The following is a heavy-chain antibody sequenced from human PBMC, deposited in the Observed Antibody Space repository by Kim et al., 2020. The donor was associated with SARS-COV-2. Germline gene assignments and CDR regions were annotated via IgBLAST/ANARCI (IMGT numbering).Heavy chain of an antibody. Sequence: SETLSLTCTVSGGSISSGGYYWSWIRQHPGKGLEWIGYIYYSGSTYYNPSLKSRVTISVDTSKNQFSLKLSSVTAADTAVYYCARARLRRWTFDYWGQGTLVTVSS. CDR1: GGSISSGGYY. CDR2: IYYSGST. J-gene: IGHJ4*02. CDR3: ARARLRRWTFDY. D-gene: IGHD4-17*01. V-gene: IGHV4-31*03.